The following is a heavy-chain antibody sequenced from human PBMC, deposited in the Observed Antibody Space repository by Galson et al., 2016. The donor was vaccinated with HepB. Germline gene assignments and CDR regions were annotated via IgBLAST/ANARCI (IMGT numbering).Heavy chain of an antibody. Sequence: SLRLSCAASGFTVSSNYMSWVRQAPGKGLEWVSVIYSDARTYYADAVKGRFTISSDNSKNTLYLQMNSLRAEDTAVYYCAKLYGWYGGGYFQHWGQGTLVTVSS. CDR3: AKLYGWYGGGYFQH. V-gene: IGHV3-53*01. CDR2: IYSDART. J-gene: IGHJ1*01. CDR1: GFTVSSNY. D-gene: IGHD6-19*01.